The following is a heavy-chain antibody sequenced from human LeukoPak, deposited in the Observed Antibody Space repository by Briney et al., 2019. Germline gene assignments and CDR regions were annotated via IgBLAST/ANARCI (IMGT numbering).Heavy chain of an antibody. D-gene: IGHD3-3*01. CDR1: RFTFSVFG. Sequence: PGRALRLSCAASRFTFSVFGMHWVRQAPGKGLEWVAVILNDGSKEKYADSLKGRFTISRDNSKNTLFLQMNSLRAEDTAVYYWARDDGVGDDGLDIWGQGTMVPVSS. V-gene: IGHV3-33*01. CDR2: ILNDGSKE. CDR3: ARDDGVGDDGLDI. J-gene: IGHJ3*02.